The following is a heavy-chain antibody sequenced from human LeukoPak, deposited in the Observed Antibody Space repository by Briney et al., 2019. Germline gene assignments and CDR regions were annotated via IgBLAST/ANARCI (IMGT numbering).Heavy chain of an antibody. CDR1: GYTFTGYY. V-gene: IGHV1-2*06. J-gene: IGHJ4*02. Sequence: ASVKVSRKASGYTFTGYYMHWVRQAPGQGLEWMGRINPNSGGTNYAQKFQGRVTMTRDTSISTAYMELSRLRSDDTAVYYCARDQRGGRQQLVQYWGQGTLVTVSS. CDR2: INPNSGGT. CDR3: ARDQRGGRQQLVQY. D-gene: IGHD6-13*01.